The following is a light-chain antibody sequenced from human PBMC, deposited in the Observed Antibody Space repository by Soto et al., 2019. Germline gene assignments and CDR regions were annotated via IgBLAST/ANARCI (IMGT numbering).Light chain of an antibody. Sequence: IVMRQSPATLSVSPGERATLSFSASQSVSSSYLAWYQQKPGQAPRLLIYGASSRATGIPDRFSGSGSGTDFTLTISRLEPEDFAVYYCQQYGSSPGTFGGGTKVDIK. CDR2: GAS. CDR1: QSVSSSY. CDR3: QQYGSSPGT. J-gene: IGKJ4*01. V-gene: IGKV3-20*01.